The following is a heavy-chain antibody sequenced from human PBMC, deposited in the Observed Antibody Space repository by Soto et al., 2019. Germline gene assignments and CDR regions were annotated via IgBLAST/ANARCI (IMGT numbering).Heavy chain of an antibody. CDR3: ARLPYYYGSGDPFDY. Sequence: ASVKVSCKASGYTFTSYGISWVRQAPGQGLEWMGWTSAYNGNTNYAQKLQGRVTMTTDTSTSTAYMELRSLRSDDTAVYYCARLPYYYGSGDPFDYWGQGTLVTVSS. CDR2: TSAYNGNT. V-gene: IGHV1-18*01. CDR1: GYTFTSYG. J-gene: IGHJ4*02. D-gene: IGHD3-10*01.